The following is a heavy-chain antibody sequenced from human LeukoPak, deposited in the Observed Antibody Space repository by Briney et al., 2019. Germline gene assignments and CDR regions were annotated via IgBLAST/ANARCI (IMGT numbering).Heavy chain of an antibody. CDR3: ARLWEWSTYYYYYYMDV. V-gene: IGHV3-21*01. CDR2: ISESGGTT. Sequence: GGSLRLSCAASGFTFSSYAMNWVRQAPGKGLEWVSSISESGGTTDYADSVKGRFTISRDNAKNSLYLQMNSLRAEDTAVYYCARLWEWSTYYYYYYMDVWGKGTTVTVSS. CDR1: GFTFSSYA. D-gene: IGHD1-26*01. J-gene: IGHJ6*03.